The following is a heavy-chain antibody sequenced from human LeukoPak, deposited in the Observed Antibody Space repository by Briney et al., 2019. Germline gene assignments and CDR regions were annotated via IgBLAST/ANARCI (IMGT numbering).Heavy chain of an antibody. D-gene: IGHD7-27*01. CDR3: ARDSTGDAFDY. J-gene: IGHJ4*02. CDR1: GGTFSSYA. Sequence: ASVKVSCKASGGTFSSYAINWVRQAPGQGLEWMGWINPNSGGANYAQKFQGRVTMTRDTSISTAYMELTSLRSDDTAVYYCARDSTGDAFDYWGQGTLVTVSS. V-gene: IGHV1-2*02. CDR2: INPNSGGA.